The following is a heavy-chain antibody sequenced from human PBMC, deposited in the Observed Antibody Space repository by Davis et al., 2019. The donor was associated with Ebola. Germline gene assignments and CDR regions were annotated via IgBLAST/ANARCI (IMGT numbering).Heavy chain of an antibody. D-gene: IGHD6-13*01. J-gene: IGHJ6*03. CDR1: GFTFSSYA. CDR3: AKDLSSIAAAGTSYYYYYMDV. CDR2: ISGSGGST. Sequence: GESLKISCAASGFTFSSYAMSWVRQAPGKGLEWVSAISGSGGSTYYADSVKGRFTISRDNSKNTLYLQMNSLRAEDTAVYYCAKDLSSIAAAGTSYYYYYMDVWGKGTTVTVSS. V-gene: IGHV3-23*01.